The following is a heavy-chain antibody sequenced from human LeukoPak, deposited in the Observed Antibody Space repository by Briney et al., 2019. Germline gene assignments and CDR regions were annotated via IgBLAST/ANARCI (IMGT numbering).Heavy chain of an antibody. CDR1: GGSISSGDYY. CDR2: IYYSGST. V-gene: IGHV4-30-4*01. J-gene: IGHJ4*02. Sequence: SQTLSLTCTVSGGSISSGDYYWSWIRQPPGKGLEWIGYIYYSGSTYYNPSLKSRVTISVDTSKNQFSLKLSSVTAADTAVYYCARSEYYYDSSGSRPLRYFDYWGQGTLVTVSS. CDR3: ARSEYYYDSSGSRPLRYFDY. D-gene: IGHD3-22*01.